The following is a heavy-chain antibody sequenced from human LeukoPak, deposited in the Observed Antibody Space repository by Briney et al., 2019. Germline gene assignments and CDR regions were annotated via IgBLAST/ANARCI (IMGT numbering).Heavy chain of an antibody. D-gene: IGHD5-18*01. J-gene: IGHJ4*02. CDR2: ISYDGSNK. Sequence: GRSLRLSCAASGFTFSSYGMHWVRQAPGKGLEWVAVISYDGSNKYYADSVKGRFTISRDNSKNTLYLQMNSLRAEDTAVYYCATIGGYTVMASGLDYWGQGTLVTVSS. V-gene: IGHV3-30*03. CDR3: ATIGGYTVMASGLDY. CDR1: GFTFSSYG.